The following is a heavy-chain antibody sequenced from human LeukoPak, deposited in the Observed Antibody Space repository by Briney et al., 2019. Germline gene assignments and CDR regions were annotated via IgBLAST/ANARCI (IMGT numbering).Heavy chain of an antibody. V-gene: IGHV3-23*01. Sequence: HSGGSLRLSCAASGFTFSSCAMSWVRRAPGKGLEWVSAINSAGSTYYGDSVRGRFTISRDNSKNVLHLQMNSLRAEDTALYYCAKDQNTVATAPFDYWGLGTLVTVSS. CDR2: INSAGST. CDR3: AKDQNTVATAPFDY. CDR1: GFTFSSCA. D-gene: IGHD4-17*01. J-gene: IGHJ4*02.